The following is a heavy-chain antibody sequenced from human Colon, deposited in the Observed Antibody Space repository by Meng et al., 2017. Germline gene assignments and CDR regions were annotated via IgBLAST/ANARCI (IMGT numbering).Heavy chain of an antibody. CDR3: AKDGQSLGATFDY. D-gene: IGHD1-26*01. CDR2: ISGSGGST. Sequence: GGSLRLSCAASGFTFSSYAMSWVRQAPGKGLEWVSAISGSGGSTYYAASVKGRFTISRDNSKNTLYLQMNSLGAEDTAVYYSAKDGQSLGATFDYWGQGTLVTVSS. J-gene: IGHJ4*02. V-gene: IGHV3-23*01. CDR1: GFTFSSYA.